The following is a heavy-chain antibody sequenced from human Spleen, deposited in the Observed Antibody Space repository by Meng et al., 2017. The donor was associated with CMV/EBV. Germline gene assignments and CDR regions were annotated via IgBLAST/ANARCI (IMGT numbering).Heavy chain of an antibody. J-gene: IGHJ4*02. CDR3: AKSIVVVVAASYFDY. V-gene: IGHV3-7*01. CDR1: GFTFSSYA. Sequence: GESLKISCAASGFTFSSYAMSWVRQAPGKGLEWVANIKQDGSEKYYVDSVKGRFTISRDNAKNSLYLQMNSLRAEDTAVYYCAKSIVVVVAASYFDYWGQGTVVTVSS. CDR2: IKQDGSEK. D-gene: IGHD2-15*01.